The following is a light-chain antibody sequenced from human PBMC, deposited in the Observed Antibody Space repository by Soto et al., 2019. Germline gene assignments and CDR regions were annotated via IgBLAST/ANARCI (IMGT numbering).Light chain of an antibody. J-gene: IGLJ2*01. V-gene: IGLV2-8*01. CDR1: SSDVGGYNS. CDR3: AAWDDSLRAVV. CDR2: EVS. Sequence: QSALTQPPSASGSPGQSVTLSCTGTSSDVGGYNSVAWYQQHPGKAPKLIIYEVSKRPSGVPDRFSGSKSGNTASLTVSGLQAEDEADYYCAAWDDSLRAVVFGGGTKLTVL.